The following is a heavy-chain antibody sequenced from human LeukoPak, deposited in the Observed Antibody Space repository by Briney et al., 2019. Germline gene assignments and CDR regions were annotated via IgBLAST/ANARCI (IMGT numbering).Heavy chain of an antibody. CDR1: GFTFSSSS. CDR3: AKDQVRVVVAATLMTN. D-gene: IGHD2-15*01. CDR2: ITDAVGST. Sequence: PGGSLRLSCAASGFTFSSSSISWVRQAPGKGLEWVSAITDAVGSTHYADSVKGRFTISSDNSKNTVYLQMNSLRPEDMAVYYCAKDQVRVVVAATLMTNWGQGTLVTVSS. J-gene: IGHJ4*02. V-gene: IGHV3-23*01.